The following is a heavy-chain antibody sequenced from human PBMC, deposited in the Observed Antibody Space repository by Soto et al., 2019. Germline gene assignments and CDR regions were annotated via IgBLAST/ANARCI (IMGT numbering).Heavy chain of an antibody. CDR3: AKGDNLGPKTGYAFDP. Sequence: SQTLSLTCVISGDSVSSNTASWNWIRQSPSRGLEWLGRTYFRSKWYNDYAASVKSRIIINPDTSNHQFSLQLNSVTPEDTAVYFCAKGDNLGPKTGYAFDPWGQGIMVTVSS. CDR1: GDSVSSNTAS. V-gene: IGHV6-1*01. D-gene: IGHD5-12*01. J-gene: IGHJ5*02. CDR2: TYFRSKWYN.